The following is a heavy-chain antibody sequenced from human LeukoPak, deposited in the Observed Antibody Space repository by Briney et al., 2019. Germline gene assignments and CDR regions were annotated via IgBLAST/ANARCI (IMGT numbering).Heavy chain of an antibody. CDR1: GYSISTGYY. D-gene: IGHD6-19*01. CDR3: ARVGCWYSSGCLEVYYYYMDV. V-gene: IGHV4-38-2*02. Sequence: SETLSLTCTVSGYSISTGYYWDWIRQPPGKGLEWIGAIYDGGPTYYNPSLKSRVTISADTSKNQFSLKLSSVTAADTAVYYCARVGCWYSSGCLEVYYYYMDVWGKGTTVTVSS. CDR2: IYDGGPT. J-gene: IGHJ6*03.